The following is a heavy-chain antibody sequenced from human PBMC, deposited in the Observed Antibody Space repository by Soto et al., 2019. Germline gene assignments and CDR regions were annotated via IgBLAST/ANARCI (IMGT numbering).Heavy chain of an antibody. D-gene: IGHD6-6*01. V-gene: IGHV3-74*01. J-gene: IGHJ4*02. Sequence: GGSLRLSCAASGFTFSSYWMHWVRQAPGKGLVWVSRINGDGSSTTYADSVKGRFTISRDNAKNTLYLQMNSLRAEDTAVYYCASPRASGSSFFGNWGQGTLVTVSS. CDR2: INGDGSST. CDR1: GFTFSSYW. CDR3: ASPRASGSSFFGN.